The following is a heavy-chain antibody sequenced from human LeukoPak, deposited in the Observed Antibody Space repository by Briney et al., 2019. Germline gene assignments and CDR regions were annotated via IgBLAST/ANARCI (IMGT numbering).Heavy chain of an antibody. J-gene: IGHJ3*02. CDR1: GFTLSSNY. CDR3: ASRRNYPAFDI. Sequence: GGSLRLSCAASGFTLSSNYMSWVRQAPGKGLEWVSVIYSGGSTYYADSVKGRFTISRDNSKNTLYLQMNSLRAEDTAVYYCASRRNYPAFDIWGQGTMVTVSS. D-gene: IGHD4-11*01. CDR2: IYSGGST. V-gene: IGHV3-53*01.